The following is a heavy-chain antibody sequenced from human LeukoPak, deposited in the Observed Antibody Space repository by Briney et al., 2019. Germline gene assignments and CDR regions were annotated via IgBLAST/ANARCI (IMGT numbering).Heavy chain of an antibody. V-gene: IGHV4-34*01. CDR1: GGSFSGYY. Sequence: SETLSLTCAVYGGSFSGYYWSWIRQHPGKGLEWIGEINHSGSNNYNPSLKSRVTISVDTSKNQFSLKLSSVTAADTAVYYCARGPGCSGGSCYLDLDYWGQGTLVTVSS. D-gene: IGHD2-15*01. J-gene: IGHJ4*02. CDR2: INHSGSN. CDR3: ARGPGCSGGSCYLDLDY.